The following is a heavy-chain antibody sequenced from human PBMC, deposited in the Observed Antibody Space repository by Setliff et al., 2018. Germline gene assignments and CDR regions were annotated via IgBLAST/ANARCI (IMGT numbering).Heavy chain of an antibody. CDR2: INHSGST. J-gene: IGHJ4*02. CDR1: GGSFSGYY. V-gene: IGHV4-34*01. D-gene: IGHD6-13*01. CDR3: ARGGRISYRPSTSWYILDY. Sequence: SETLSLTCAVYGGSFSGYYWSGIRQPPGKGLEWIGEINHSGSTNYNPSLKGRVTISVDTSKNQLSLKLSSVTAADTAVYYCARGGRISYRPSTSWYILDYWGQGTLVTVSS.